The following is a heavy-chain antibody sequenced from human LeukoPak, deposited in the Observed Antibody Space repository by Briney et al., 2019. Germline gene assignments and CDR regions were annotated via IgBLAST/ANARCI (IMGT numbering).Heavy chain of an antibody. Sequence: GGSLRLSCAASGFTFSSYEMNWVRQAPGKGLEWVSYISSSGSTIYYADSVKGRFTISRDNAKNSLYLQMNSLRAEDTALYYCARREMATHWYFDLWGRGTLVTVSS. CDR2: ISSSGSTI. D-gene: IGHD5-24*01. V-gene: IGHV3-48*03. CDR1: GFTFSSYE. CDR3: ARREMATHWYFDL. J-gene: IGHJ2*01.